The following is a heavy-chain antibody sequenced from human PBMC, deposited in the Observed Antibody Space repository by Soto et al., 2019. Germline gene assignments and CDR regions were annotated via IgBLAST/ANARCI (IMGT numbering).Heavy chain of an antibody. V-gene: IGHV1-8*01. Sequence: QVQLVQSGAEVKKPGASVKVSCKASGYIFTSYDINWVRQATGQGLEWMGWMSPDSGSTGYAQKFQGRVTMTRDTSINTAYMELSSVKFEDTAVYYCARGILPTCSGGDCRSAEYFQHWGQGTLVPVSS. D-gene: IGHD2-15*01. CDR1: GYIFTSYD. CDR2: MSPDSGST. CDR3: ARGILPTCSGGDCRSAEYFQH. J-gene: IGHJ1*01.